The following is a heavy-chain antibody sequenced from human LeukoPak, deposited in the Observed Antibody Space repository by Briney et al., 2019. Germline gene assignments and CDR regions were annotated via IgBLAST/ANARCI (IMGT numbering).Heavy chain of an antibody. V-gene: IGHV3-21*04. CDR3: ARESHYGGNSVLFDY. CDR2: ISSSSSYI. J-gene: IGHJ4*02. D-gene: IGHD4-23*01. CDR1: GFTLSSYS. Sequence: GGSLRLSCAASGFTLSSYSMNWVRQAPGEGLEWVSSISSSSSYIYYADSVKGRFTISRDNAKNSLYLQINSLRAEDTAVYYCARESHYGGNSVLFDYWGQGTLVTVSS.